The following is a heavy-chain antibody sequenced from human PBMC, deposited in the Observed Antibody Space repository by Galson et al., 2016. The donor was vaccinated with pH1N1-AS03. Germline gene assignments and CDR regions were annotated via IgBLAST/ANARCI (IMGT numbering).Heavy chain of an antibody. CDR3: ARRTSTWRTYDS. Sequence: SETLSLTCNVSGGSINNYYWSWIRQRPGKSLEWIGYIYHTGSTKYNPSLASQVTMSIDSSKIQFSLKVKSVTAADTAIYYCARRTSTWRTYDSWGQGMLITVSS. D-gene: IGHD6-13*01. CDR2: IYHTGST. CDR1: GGSINNYY. J-gene: IGHJ4*02. V-gene: IGHV4-59*08.